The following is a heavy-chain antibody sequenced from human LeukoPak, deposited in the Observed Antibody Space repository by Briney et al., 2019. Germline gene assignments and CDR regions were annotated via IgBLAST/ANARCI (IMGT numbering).Heavy chain of an antibody. D-gene: IGHD5-12*01. Sequence: GGSLRLSCAVSGFTFSHYAMSWVRQAPGTGLEWVGSLTDSGDATYSADSVKGRLTISRDNSNSTLYLHISGLRDEDTAVYYCARGYSHNSGGWLDPWGQGTLVTVSP. CDR1: GFTFSHYA. CDR2: LTDSGDAT. V-gene: IGHV3-23*01. J-gene: IGHJ5*02. CDR3: ARGYSHNSGGWLDP.